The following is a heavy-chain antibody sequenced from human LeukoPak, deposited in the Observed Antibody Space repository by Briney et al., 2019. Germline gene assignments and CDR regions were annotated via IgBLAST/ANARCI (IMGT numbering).Heavy chain of an antibody. Sequence: SETLSLTCTVSGVSIRGGTYYWGWIRQPPGKGLEWIGNYHIGNTYYNPSLKSRVTISEDTSKNQSSLRVNSVTAADTAVYYCARLWDSTGLYFYYYMDVWGEGTTVTVSS. J-gene: IGHJ6*03. V-gene: IGHV4-39*01. CDR1: GVSIRGGTYY. D-gene: IGHD6-19*01. CDR3: ARLWDSTGLYFYYYMDV. CDR2: YHIGNT.